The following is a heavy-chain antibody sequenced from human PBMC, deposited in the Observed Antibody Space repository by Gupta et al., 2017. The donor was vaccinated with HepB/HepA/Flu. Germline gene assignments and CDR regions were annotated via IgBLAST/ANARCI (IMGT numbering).Heavy chain of an antibody. CDR1: GFTFSSYA. V-gene: IGHV3-23*01. D-gene: IGHD2-15*01. Sequence: EVQLLESGGGLVQPGGSLRLSCAASGFTFSSYAMSWVRQAPGKGLEWVSAISGSGGSTYYADSVKGRFTISRDNSKNTLYLQMNSLRAEDTAVYYCAKDGSSDIVVVVAATPRGNWFDPWGQGTLVTVSS. J-gene: IGHJ5*02. CDR2: ISGSGGST. CDR3: AKDGSSDIVVVVAATPRGNWFDP.